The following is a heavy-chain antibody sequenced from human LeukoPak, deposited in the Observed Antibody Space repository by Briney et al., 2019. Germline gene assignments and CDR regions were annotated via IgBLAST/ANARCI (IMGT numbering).Heavy chain of an antibody. Sequence: PSETLSLTCAVYGGSFSGYYWSLIRQPPGKGLEWIGELNHSGSTNYNPSLKSRVTISVDTSKNQFSLKLNSVTAADTAVNYCARGRGYYGSGRGYWYFDLWGRGTLVTVSS. CDR1: GGSFSGYY. CDR3: ARGRGYYGSGRGYWYFDL. V-gene: IGHV4-34*01. CDR2: LNHSGST. D-gene: IGHD3-10*01. J-gene: IGHJ2*01.